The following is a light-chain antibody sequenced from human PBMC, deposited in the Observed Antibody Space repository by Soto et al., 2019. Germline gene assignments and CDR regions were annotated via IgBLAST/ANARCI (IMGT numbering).Light chain of an antibody. Sequence: DIQMTQSPSSLPASVGDRVNITCRASQTIRKFLNWYQHKPGKAPHLLIYAASGLQSGVPSRFSGSKSGTDFTHTISSLQPEDFASYYCKQSYDYPWTFGQGTKV. CDR1: QTIRKF. V-gene: IGKV1-39*01. J-gene: IGKJ1*01. CDR2: AAS. CDR3: KQSYDYPWT.